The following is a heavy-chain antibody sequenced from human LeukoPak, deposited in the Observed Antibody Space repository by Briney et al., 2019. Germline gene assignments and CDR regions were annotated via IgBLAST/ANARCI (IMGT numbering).Heavy chain of an antibody. V-gene: IGHV4-4*02. J-gene: IGHJ4*02. D-gene: IGHD1-26*01. Sequence: SRTLSPTCDVSGGSIMTTNWWSWVRQPPNKGLEWIGEVHLSGATNYNPSLESRVTMSIDTSKNHLSLELTSVTAADTAMYYCTRESGAFSPFGFWGQGTLVTVSS. CDR1: GGSIMTTNW. CDR3: TRESGAFSPFGF. CDR2: VHLSGAT.